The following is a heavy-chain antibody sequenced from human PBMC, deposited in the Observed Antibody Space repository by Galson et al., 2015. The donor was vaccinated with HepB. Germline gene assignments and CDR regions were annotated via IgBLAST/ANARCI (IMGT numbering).Heavy chain of an antibody. V-gene: IGHV3-23*01. Sequence: SLRLSCAASGFTFSSYAMTWVRQAPGEGLEWVSTLTAGDGKTLYADSVKGRFTISRDNSENTLYLQMNTLRAEDTAVYYCASRDCSSPSCYRGYCDFWGQGTLATVSS. CDR1: GFTFSSYA. CDR3: ASRDCSSPSCYRGYCDF. CDR2: LTAGDGKT. D-gene: IGHD2-2*01. J-gene: IGHJ4*02.